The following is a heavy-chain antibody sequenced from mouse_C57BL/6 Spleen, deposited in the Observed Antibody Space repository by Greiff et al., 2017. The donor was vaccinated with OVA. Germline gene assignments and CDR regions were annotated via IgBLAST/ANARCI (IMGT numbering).Heavy chain of an antibody. D-gene: IGHD2-5*01. Sequence: VMLVESGAELVKPGASVKISCKASGYAFSSYWMNWVKQRPGKGLEWIGQIYPGDGDTNYNGKFKGKATLTADKSSSTAYMQLSSLTSEDSAVYFGARRYYSNYWWYFDVWGTGTTVTVSS. J-gene: IGHJ1*03. CDR1: GYAFSSYW. V-gene: IGHV1-80*01. CDR3: ARRYYSNYWWYFDV. CDR2: IYPGDGDT.